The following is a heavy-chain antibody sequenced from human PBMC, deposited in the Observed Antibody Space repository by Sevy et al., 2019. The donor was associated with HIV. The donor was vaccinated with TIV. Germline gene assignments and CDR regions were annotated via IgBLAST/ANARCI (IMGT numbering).Heavy chain of an antibody. D-gene: IGHD1-26*01. CDR2: ISYEGTET. CDR3: ARDERYSVQWYPLY. CDR1: GFAFSTHA. V-gene: IGHV3-30-3*01. J-gene: IGHJ4*01. Sequence: GGYLRLSCAASGFAFSTHAMHWVRQAPGKGLEWVAVISYEGTETLYAASVEGRFTISRDNSKNMLSLQINSLRPEDTAVYYCARDERYSVQWYPLYWGHGTLVTVSS.